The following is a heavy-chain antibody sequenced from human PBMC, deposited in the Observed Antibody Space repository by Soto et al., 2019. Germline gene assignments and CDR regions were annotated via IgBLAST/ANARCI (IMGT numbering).Heavy chain of an antibody. CDR2: IIPIFGTA. D-gene: IGHD3-22*01. CDR3: ARSPAPSYHYDSSGYYVPFDY. CDR1: GGTFSSYA. J-gene: IGHJ4*02. Sequence: ASVKVSCKASGGTFSSYAISWVRQAPGQGLEWMGGIIPIFGTANYAQKFQGRVTITADESTSTAYMELSSLRSEDTAVYYCARSPAPSYHYDSSGYYVPFDYWGQGTLVTVSS. V-gene: IGHV1-69*13.